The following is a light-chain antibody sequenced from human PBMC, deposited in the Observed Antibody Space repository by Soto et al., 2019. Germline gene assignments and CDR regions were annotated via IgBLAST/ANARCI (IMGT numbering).Light chain of an antibody. CDR1: NIGSKR. CDR3: QVWGSSGDWI. CDR2: NDN. V-gene: IGLV3-21*02. Sequence: SYELTQSSSVSVAPGQTARITCGGNNIGSKRVHWYQHKPGQAPVLVVYNDNVRTSGIPERFSGSNSGNTATLIISRVEAGDEADYYCQVWGSSGDWIFGGGTKVTVL. J-gene: IGLJ2*01.